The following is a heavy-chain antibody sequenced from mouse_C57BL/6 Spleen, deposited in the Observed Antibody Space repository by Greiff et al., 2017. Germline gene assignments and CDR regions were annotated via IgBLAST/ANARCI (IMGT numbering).Heavy chain of an antibody. Sequence: QVQLKESGAELARPGASVKLSCKASGYTFTSYGISWVKQRTGQGLEWIGEIYPRSGNTYYNEKFKGKATLTADKSSSTAYMELRSLTSEDSAVFFCARQDSNFDAMDYWGQGTSVTVSS. D-gene: IGHD2-5*01. V-gene: IGHV1-81*01. CDR2: IYPRSGNT. J-gene: IGHJ4*01. CDR3: ARQDSNFDAMDY. CDR1: GYTFTSYG.